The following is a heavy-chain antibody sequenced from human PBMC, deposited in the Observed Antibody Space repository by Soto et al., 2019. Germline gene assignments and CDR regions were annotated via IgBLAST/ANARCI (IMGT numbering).Heavy chain of an antibody. CDR3: ITGWPKYFDY. V-gene: IGHV3-73*02. D-gene: IGHD6-19*01. Sequence: EVQPVASGGGLVQPGGSLKLSCAASGFNLSGATMHWVRQASGTGLEWVGHIKSKANNDATAYGASVKGRFTVSRDDSKNTAYLQMNSLKTEDTAVYYCITGWPKYFDYWGQGSLVTVSS. CDR2: IKSKANNDAT. CDR1: GFNLSGAT. J-gene: IGHJ4*02.